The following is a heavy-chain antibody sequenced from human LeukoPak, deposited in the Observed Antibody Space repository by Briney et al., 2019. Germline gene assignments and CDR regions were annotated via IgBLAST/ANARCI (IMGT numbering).Heavy chain of an antibody. Sequence: SETLSLTCAVYGGSFSGYYWSWIRQPPGKGLEWIGEINHSGSTNYNPSLKSRVTISVDTSKNQFSLKLSSVTAADTAVYYCAGSLGLWGFDYWGQGTLVTVSS. V-gene: IGHV4-34*01. D-gene: IGHD1-26*01. CDR1: GGSFSGYY. CDR3: AGSLGLWGFDY. CDR2: INHSGST. J-gene: IGHJ4*02.